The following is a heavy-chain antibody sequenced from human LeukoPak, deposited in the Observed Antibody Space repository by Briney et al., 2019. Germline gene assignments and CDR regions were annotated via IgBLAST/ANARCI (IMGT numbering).Heavy chain of an antibody. V-gene: IGHV4-38-2*02. CDR2: IYHSGST. CDR1: GGSISSYY. D-gene: IGHD6-19*01. Sequence: PSETLSLTCTVSGGSISSYYWGWIRQPPGKGLEWIGSIYHSGSTYYNPSLKSRVTISVDTSKNQFSLKLSSVTAADTAVYYCARTVAGTRGPFDYWGQGTLVTVSS. CDR3: ARTVAGTRGPFDY. J-gene: IGHJ4*02.